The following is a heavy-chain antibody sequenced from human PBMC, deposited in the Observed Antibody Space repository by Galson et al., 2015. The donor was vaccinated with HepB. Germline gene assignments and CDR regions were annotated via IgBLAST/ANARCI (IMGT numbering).Heavy chain of an antibody. D-gene: IGHD6-13*01. CDR3: ARDGWQQLDVYFDY. CDR2: ISSSSSYI. CDR1: GFTFSSYS. Sequence: SLRLSCAASGFTFSSYSMNWVRQAPGKGLEWVSSISSSSSYIYYADSVKGRFTISRDNAKNSLYLQMNSLRAEDTAVYYCARDGWQQLDVYFDYWGQGTLVTVSS. V-gene: IGHV3-21*01. J-gene: IGHJ4*02.